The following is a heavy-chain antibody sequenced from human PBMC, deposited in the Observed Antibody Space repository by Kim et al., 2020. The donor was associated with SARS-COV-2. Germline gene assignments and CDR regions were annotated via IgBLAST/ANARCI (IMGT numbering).Heavy chain of an antibody. Sequence: GGSLRLSCIASGFNFISNDMTWVRQVPGKGPEWVATSMGSGGSTFHADSVRGRFTMSRDNSKYAVYLQMNSLRVEDTAIYYCARNSGLYDSWGQGLLVTVSS. J-gene: IGHJ5*02. D-gene: IGHD3-22*01. CDR1: GFNFISND. V-gene: IGHV3-23*01. CDR3: ARNSGLYDS. CDR2: SMGSGGST.